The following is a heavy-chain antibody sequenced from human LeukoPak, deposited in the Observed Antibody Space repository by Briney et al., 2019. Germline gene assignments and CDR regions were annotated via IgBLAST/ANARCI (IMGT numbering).Heavy chain of an antibody. Sequence: SETLSLTCAVYGGSFSGYFWSWIRQPPGKGLEWIGSIYYSGSTYYNPSLKSRVTISVDTSKNQFSLKLSSVTAADTAVYYCARLGDYYDSSGTFDYWGQGTLVTVSS. CDR2: IYYSGST. CDR1: GGSFSGYF. J-gene: IGHJ4*02. D-gene: IGHD3-22*01. CDR3: ARLGDYYDSSGTFDY. V-gene: IGHV4-34*01.